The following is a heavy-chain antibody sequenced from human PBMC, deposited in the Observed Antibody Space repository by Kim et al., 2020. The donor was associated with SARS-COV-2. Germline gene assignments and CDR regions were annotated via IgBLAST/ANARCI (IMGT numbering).Heavy chain of an antibody. V-gene: IGHV1-3*01. Sequence: ASVKVSCKTSGYTFTRDSIHWVRQAPGQGLEWMGAIDCGDGYTKYSEKFQGRVTFTRDTSASTAYMELSGLRSEESAVFYCLGGYYFDSWGQGTPVTVSS. CDR2: IDCGDGYT. CDR3: LGGYYFDS. CDR1: GYTFTRDS. D-gene: IGHD2-15*01. J-gene: IGHJ4*02.